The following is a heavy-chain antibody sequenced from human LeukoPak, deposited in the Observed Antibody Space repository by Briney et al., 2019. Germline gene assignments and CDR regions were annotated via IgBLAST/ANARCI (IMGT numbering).Heavy chain of an antibody. D-gene: IGHD5-18*01. J-gene: IGHJ4*02. CDR2: IKSKTDGGTT. Sequence: GGSLRLSCAASGFTFSNASMSWVRQAPGKGLEWVARIKSKTDGGTTDYAAPVKGRFTFSRDDSKNTLYLQMNSLTTEDTAVYFCAHRDTSMVRVDYWGQGTLVTVSS. CDR1: GFTFSNAS. V-gene: IGHV3-15*01. CDR3: AHRDTSMVRVDY.